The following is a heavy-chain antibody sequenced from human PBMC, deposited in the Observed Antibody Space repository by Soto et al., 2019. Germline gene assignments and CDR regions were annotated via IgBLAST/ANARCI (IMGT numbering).Heavy chain of an antibody. CDR3: AREIVTAGGNNYFDP. CDR2: VYHTGDT. D-gene: IGHD2-21*02. CDR1: GGTVASSHW. J-gene: IGHJ5*02. V-gene: IGHV4-4*02. Sequence: PSETLSLTCGVSGGTVASSHWWSWVRQSPGGGLEWIGNVYHTGDTNLNPSLQSRATISVDKSNNQFSLRLNSLTAADTAVYFCAREIVTAGGNNYFDPWGPGTLVTV.